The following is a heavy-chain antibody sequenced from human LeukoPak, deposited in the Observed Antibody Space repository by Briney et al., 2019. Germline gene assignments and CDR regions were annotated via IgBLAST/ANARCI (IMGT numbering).Heavy chain of an antibody. J-gene: IGHJ4*02. V-gene: IGHV3-23*01. CDR1: GFTFSSYA. CDR3: AKLWTGTTIPHFLDY. D-gene: IGHD1-7*01. Sequence: GGSLRLSCAASGFTFSSYAMSWVRQAPGKGLEWVSGIGGSAGSTYYADSVKGRFTISRDNSKNTLFLQMNSLRVEDTAVYYCAKLWTGTTIPHFLDYWGQGTLVTVS. CDR2: IGGSAGST.